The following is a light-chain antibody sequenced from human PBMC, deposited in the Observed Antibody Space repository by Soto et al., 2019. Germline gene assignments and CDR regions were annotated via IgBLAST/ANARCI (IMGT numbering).Light chain of an antibody. CDR2: SNN. Sequence: QSVLTQPPSASGTPGQRVTISCSGSSSNIGSNTVNWYRQLPGTAPKLLIYSNNQRPSGVPDRFSGSKSGTSASLAISGLQSEDEADYYCAAWDDSLNARVFGGGTQLTVL. J-gene: IGLJ2*01. CDR1: SSNIGSNT. CDR3: AAWDDSLNARV. V-gene: IGLV1-44*01.